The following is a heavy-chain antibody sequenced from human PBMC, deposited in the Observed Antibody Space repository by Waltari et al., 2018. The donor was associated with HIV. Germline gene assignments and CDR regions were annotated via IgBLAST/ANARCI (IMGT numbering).Heavy chain of an antibody. D-gene: IGHD2-2*01. Sequence: EVQLVETGGGLIQPGGSLRLSCAASGFTVSSNYMSWVRQAPGKGLEWVSVIYSGGSTYDADSVKGRFTISRDNSKNTLYLQMNSLRAEDTAVYYCARAVFEFMPPHYWGQGTLVTVSS. CDR2: IYSGGST. V-gene: IGHV3-53*02. CDR3: ARAVFEFMPPHY. J-gene: IGHJ4*02. CDR1: GFTVSSNY.